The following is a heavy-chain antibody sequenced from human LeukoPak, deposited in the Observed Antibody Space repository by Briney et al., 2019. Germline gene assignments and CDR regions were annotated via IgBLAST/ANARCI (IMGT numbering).Heavy chain of an antibody. J-gene: IGHJ4*02. CDR3: ATYLRGTYRINC. D-gene: IGHD1-26*01. Sequence: GESLKISCKGSGYSFTSNWIGWVRQMPGKGLDWTAIIYPGDSHTIYSPSFQGQVTISADKSISTAYLQWSSLKASDTAMYYCATYLRGTYRINCWGQGTLVTVSS. CDR2: IYPGDSHT. CDR1: GYSFTSNW. V-gene: IGHV5-51*01.